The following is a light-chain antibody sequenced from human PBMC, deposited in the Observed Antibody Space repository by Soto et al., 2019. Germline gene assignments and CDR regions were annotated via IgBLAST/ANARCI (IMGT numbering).Light chain of an antibody. CDR3: QQYNNWRGT. V-gene: IGKV3-15*01. Sequence: EIVMTQSPATLSVSPGERATLSCRASQSVSSTLAWYQQKPGQAPRLLIYGASTRATGIPARFSGSGSGTEFTLTISILQSEDFAVYYCQQYNNWRGTFGQGTKVEIK. CDR1: QSVSST. J-gene: IGKJ1*01. CDR2: GAS.